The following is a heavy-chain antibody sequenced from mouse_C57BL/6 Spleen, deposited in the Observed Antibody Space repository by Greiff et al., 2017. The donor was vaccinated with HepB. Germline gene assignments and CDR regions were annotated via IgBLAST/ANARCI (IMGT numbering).Heavy chain of an antibody. CDR1: GYAFSSSW. V-gene: IGHV1-82*01. J-gene: IGHJ2*01. Sequence: LQESGPELVKPGASVKISCKASGYAFSSSWMNWVKQRPGKGLEWIGRIYPGDGDTNYNGKFKGKATLTADKSSSTAYMQLSSLTSEDSAVYFCAEVDYGPFGYWGQGTTLTVSS. CDR2: IYPGDGDT. D-gene: IGHD1-1*01. CDR3: AEVDYGPFGY.